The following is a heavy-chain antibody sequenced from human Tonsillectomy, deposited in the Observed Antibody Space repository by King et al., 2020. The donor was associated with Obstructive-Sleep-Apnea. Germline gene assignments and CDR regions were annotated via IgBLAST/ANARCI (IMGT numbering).Heavy chain of an antibody. J-gene: IGHJ4*02. CDR1: GFTFSSYW. CDR2: IKQDGSEK. V-gene: IGHV3-7*03. Sequence: VQLVESGGGLVQPGGSLRLSCAASGFTFSSYWMTWVRQAPGKGLEWGANIKQDGSEKYYVDSVKGRFTISRDNAKNSLYLQMNSLRVEDTAVYYCARGSGSGSFDYWGQGALVTVSS. D-gene: IGHD6-19*01. CDR3: ARGSGSGSFDY.